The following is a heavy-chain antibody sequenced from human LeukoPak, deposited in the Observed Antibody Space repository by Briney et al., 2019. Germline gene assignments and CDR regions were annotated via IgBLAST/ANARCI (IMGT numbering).Heavy chain of an antibody. V-gene: IGHV1-2*02. CDR1: GYTFTNYD. J-gene: IGHJ4*02. CDR2: MDPDGGGT. Sequence: ASVKASCKASGYTFTNYDINWVRQAPGQGLEWMGWMDPDGGGTNYAQMFQGRVTMTRDTSINTAYMELSSLRSDDTAIYYCARVSGRSGPFEYWGQGTLVTVSS. CDR3: ARVSGRSGPFEY. D-gene: IGHD3-3*01.